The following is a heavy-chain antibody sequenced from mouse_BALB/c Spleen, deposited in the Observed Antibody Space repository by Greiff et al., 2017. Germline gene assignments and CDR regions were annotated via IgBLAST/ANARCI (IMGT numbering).Heavy chain of an antibody. CDR1: GFSLTSYG. J-gene: IGHJ2*01. V-gene: IGHV2-6-2*01. CDR2: IWSDGST. D-gene: IGHD2-2*01. Sequence: QVQLKQSGPDLVAPSQSLSITCTVSGFSLTSYGVHWVRQPPGKGLEWLVVIWSDGSTTYNSALKSRLSISKDNSKSQVFLKMNSLQTDDTAMYYCARHERYYGYALDYWGQGTTLTVSS. CDR3: ARHERYYGYALDY.